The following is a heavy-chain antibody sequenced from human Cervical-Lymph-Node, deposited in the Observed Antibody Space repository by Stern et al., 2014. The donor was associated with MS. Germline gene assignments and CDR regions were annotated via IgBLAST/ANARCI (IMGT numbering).Heavy chain of an antibody. D-gene: IGHD4-17*01. Sequence: EVQLVESGAEVKKPGESLKISCKGSGYSFTANWIDWVRQMPGKGLEWMGIIYPGDSDTRNSPSFQGQGTTSADKSISTAYLQWSRLKASDTAMYYCARDYGDYAFDYWGQGTLVTVSS. CDR2: IYPGDSDT. J-gene: IGHJ4*02. CDR3: ARDYGDYAFDY. V-gene: IGHV5-51*01. CDR1: GYSFTANW.